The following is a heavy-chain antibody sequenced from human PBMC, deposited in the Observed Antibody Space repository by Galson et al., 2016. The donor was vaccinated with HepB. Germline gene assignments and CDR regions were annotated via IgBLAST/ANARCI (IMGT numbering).Heavy chain of an antibody. CDR2: LYHDGTT. Sequence: TLSLTCTVSGGSVSRSNYYWGWVRQPPGKGLEWIGSLYHDGTTYYNPSLKSRVTISVDTSRNQFSLKLSSVTAADTAVYYCADSFEQYFDSWGRGTLVTVSS. CDR3: ADSFEQYFDS. CDR1: GGSVSRSNYY. D-gene: IGHD2/OR15-2a*01. V-gene: IGHV4-39*01. J-gene: IGHJ4*02.